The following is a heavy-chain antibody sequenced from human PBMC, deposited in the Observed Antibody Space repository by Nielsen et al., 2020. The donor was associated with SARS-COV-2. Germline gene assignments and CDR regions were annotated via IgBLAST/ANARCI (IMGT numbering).Heavy chain of an antibody. V-gene: IGHV3-23*01. Sequence: GESLKISCAASGFTFSSYAMSWVRQAPGKGLEWVSAISGSGGSTYYADSVKGRFTISRDNSKNTLYLQMNSLRAEDTAVYYCARSDSYGSKFDYWGQGTLVTVSS. CDR2: ISGSGGST. CDR1: GFTFSSYA. D-gene: IGHD5-18*01. CDR3: ARSDSYGSKFDY. J-gene: IGHJ4*02.